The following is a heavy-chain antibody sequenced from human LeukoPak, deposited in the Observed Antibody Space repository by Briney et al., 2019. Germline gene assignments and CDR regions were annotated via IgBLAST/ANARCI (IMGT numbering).Heavy chain of an antibody. V-gene: IGHV1-18*04. Sequence: GASVKVSCKASGYTFTGYYMHWVRQAPGQGLEWMGWISAYNGNTNYAQKLQGRVTMTTDTSTSTAYMELRSLRSDDTAVYYCAGNYYGSGSFFDYWGQGTLVTVSS. CDR3: AGNYYGSGSFFDY. D-gene: IGHD3-10*01. CDR1: GYTFTGYY. CDR2: ISAYNGNT. J-gene: IGHJ4*02.